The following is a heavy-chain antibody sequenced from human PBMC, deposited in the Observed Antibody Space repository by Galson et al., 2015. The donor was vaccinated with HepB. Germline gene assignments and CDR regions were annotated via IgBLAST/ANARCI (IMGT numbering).Heavy chain of an antibody. CDR2: ISYDGSNK. CDR1: GFTFSSYA. V-gene: IGHV3-30-3*01. J-gene: IGHJ6*02. Sequence: SLRLSCAASGFTFSSYAMHWVRQAPGKGLEWVAVISYDGSNKYYADSVKGRFTISRDNSKNTLYLQMNSLRAEDTAVYYCAREGDMVRGVIIIPNYYYYGMDVWGQGTTVTVSS. CDR3: AREGDMVRGVIIIPNYYYYGMDV. D-gene: IGHD3-10*01.